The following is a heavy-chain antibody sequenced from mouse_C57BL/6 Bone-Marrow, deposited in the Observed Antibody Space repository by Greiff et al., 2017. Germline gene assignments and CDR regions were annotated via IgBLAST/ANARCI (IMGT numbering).Heavy chain of an antibody. CDR1: GYTFTGYW. J-gene: IGHJ1*03. V-gene: IGHV1-9*01. Sequence: QVQLQQSGAELMKPGASVKLSCKATGYTFTGYWIEWVKQRPGHGLEWIGEILPGGGSTNYNEKFKGKATFTADTSSNTAYMQLSSLTTEDSAIYYCARCEGNWYFDVWGTGTTVTVSS. CDR3: ARCEGNWYFDV. CDR2: ILPGGGST.